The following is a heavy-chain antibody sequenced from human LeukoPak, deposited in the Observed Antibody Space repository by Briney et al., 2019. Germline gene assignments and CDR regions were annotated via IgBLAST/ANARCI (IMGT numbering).Heavy chain of an antibody. CDR1: GFTLSGSW. V-gene: IGHV3-74*03. J-gene: IGHJ4*02. CDR2: ISSDGSGSST. CDR3: VKSSGWPDY. D-gene: IGHD6-19*01. Sequence: GGSLRLSCAASGFTLSGSWMHWVRQAPGKGLLWVSRISSDGSGSSTMYADSVKGRFTISRDDAKNTLYLQMNSLRGEDTAVYYCVKSSGWPDYWSQGTLVTVSS.